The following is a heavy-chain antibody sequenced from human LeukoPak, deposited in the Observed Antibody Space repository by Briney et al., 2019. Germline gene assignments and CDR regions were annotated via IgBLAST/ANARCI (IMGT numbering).Heavy chain of an antibody. Sequence: SVKVSCKASGGTFSSYAISWVRQAPGQGLEWMGRIIPIFGTANYAQKFQGRVTITTDESTSTAYMELSSLRSEDTAVYYCATCSCPPRYYYYCYMDVWGKGTTVTVSS. J-gene: IGHJ6*03. D-gene: IGHD2-2*01. V-gene: IGHV1-69*05. CDR2: IIPIFGTA. CDR3: ATCSCPPRYYYYCYMDV. CDR1: GGTFSSYA.